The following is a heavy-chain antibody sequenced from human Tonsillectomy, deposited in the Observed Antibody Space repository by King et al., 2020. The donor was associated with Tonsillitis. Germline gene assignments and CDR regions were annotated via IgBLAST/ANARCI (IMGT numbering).Heavy chain of an antibody. D-gene: IGHD3-9*01. CDR2: ISSSSTYR. CDR3: AGATYDILTGYYIDYFDY. CDR1: GFTFRSYT. V-gene: IGHV3-21*01. J-gene: IGHJ4*02. Sequence: VQLVESGGGLVKPGGSLRLSCAASGFTFRSYTMHWVRQAPGKGLEWVSSISSSSTYRNYADSVKGRFTISRDNAKNSLYLQMNSLRAEDTAVFYCAGATYDILTGYYIDYFDYWGQGTLVTVSS.